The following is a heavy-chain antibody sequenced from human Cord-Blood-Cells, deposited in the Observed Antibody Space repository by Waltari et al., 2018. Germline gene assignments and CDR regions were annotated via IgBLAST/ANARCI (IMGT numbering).Heavy chain of an antibody. CDR3: ARGRYSSGFDY. V-gene: IGHV3-53*01. J-gene: IGHJ4*02. CDR2: VYSGGST. CDR1: GFTVSSNY. D-gene: IGHD6-19*01. Sequence: EVQLVESGGGLIQPGGSLRLSCAASGFTVSSNYMSWVRQAPGKGMEGVSVVYSGGSTYYADSVKGRFTISRDNSKNTLYLQMNSLRAEDTAVYYCARGRYSSGFDYWGQGTLVTVSS.